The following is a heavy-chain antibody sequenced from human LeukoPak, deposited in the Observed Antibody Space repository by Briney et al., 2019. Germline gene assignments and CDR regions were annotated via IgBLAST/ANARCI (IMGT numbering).Heavy chain of an antibody. J-gene: IGHJ4*02. Sequence: GGSLRLSCAASGFTFNRFGMHWVRQAPGKGLEWVAFIRYDGSSKYYADSVKGRFTISRDNSQNTLYMQMNSLRAEDTAVYHCAKDLTQGADGTYFDYWGQGILVTVSS. V-gene: IGHV3-30*02. CDR1: GFTFNRFG. D-gene: IGHD6-13*01. CDR2: IRYDGSSK. CDR3: AKDLTQGADGTYFDY.